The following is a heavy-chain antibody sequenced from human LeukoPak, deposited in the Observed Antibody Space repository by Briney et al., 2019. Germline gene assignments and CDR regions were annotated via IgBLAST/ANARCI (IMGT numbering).Heavy chain of an antibody. Sequence: GGSLRLSCAASGFTFDDYAMHWVRQAPGKGLEWVSLISWDGGSIYYADSVKGRFTISRDNSKNSLYLQVNSLRAEDTALYYCAKDIRGSTSWYGLDYWGQGTLVTVSS. J-gene: IGHJ4*02. V-gene: IGHV3-43D*03. CDR3: AKDIRGSTSWYGLDY. CDR2: ISWDGGSI. D-gene: IGHD6-13*01. CDR1: GFTFDDYA.